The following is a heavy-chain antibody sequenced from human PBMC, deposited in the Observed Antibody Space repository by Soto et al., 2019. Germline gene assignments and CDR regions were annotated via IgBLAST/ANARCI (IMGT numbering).Heavy chain of an antibody. CDR2: ISYDGSNK. Sequence: PGGSLRLSCAASGFTFSSYSMNWVRQAPGKGLEWVAVISYDGSNKYYADSVKGRFTITRDNSKNTLYLQINSQRAEDTAVYYCARGRGSSYFDYWGQGTLVTVSS. CDR3: ARGRGSSYFDY. J-gene: IGHJ4*02. V-gene: IGHV3-30*03. CDR1: GFTFSSYS. D-gene: IGHD1-26*01.